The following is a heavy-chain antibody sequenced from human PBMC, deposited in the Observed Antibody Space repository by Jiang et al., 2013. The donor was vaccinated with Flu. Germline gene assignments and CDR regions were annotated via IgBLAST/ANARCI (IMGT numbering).Heavy chain of an antibody. CDR2: ISWNSGSI. J-gene: IGHJ1*01. V-gene: IGHV3-9*01. CDR1: GFTFDDYA. D-gene: IGHD3-22*01. Sequence: VQLVESGGGLVQPGRSLRLSCAASGFTFDDYAMHWVRQAPGKGLEWVSGISWNSGSIGYADSVKGRFTISRDNAKNSLYLQMNSLRAEDTALYYCAKDIAYYYDSSGYHRYFQHWGQG. CDR3: AKDIAYYYDSSGYHRYFQH.